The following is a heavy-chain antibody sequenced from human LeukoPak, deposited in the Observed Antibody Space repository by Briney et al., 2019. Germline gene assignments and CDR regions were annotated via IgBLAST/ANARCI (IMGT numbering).Heavy chain of an antibody. D-gene: IGHD4-17*01. Sequence: GGSLRLSCAASGFTYSLFWMSWVRQAPGKGREWEANIKQDGSEKYYVDSVKGRFTISRDNAERSLYLQMNSLRAEDTAVYYCARGFASGDYGADWGQGTLVTVSS. V-gene: IGHV3-7*01. CDR1: GFTYSLFW. CDR2: IKQDGSEK. CDR3: ARGFASGDYGAD. J-gene: IGHJ4*02.